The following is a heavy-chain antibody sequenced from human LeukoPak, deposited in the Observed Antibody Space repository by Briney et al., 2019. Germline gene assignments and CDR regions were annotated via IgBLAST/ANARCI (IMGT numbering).Heavy chain of an antibody. D-gene: IGHD4-17*01. CDR1: GGSIRSYY. CDR2: IYYSGST. CDR3: ARTGSTVTLLYPFDH. Sequence: PSETLSLTCTVSGGSIRSYYWSWIRQPPGKGLEWIGYIYYSGSTNYNPSLKSRVSISVDTSKNQFSLKLSSVTAADTAVYYCARTGSTVTLLYPFDHWGQGTLVTVSS. V-gene: IGHV4-59*01. J-gene: IGHJ4*02.